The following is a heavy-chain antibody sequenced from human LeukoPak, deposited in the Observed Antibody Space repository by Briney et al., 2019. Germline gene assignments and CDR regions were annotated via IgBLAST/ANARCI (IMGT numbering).Heavy chain of an antibody. CDR3: ARGIPIGAAGTEDY. CDR2: ISSGSTYI. V-gene: IGHV3-21*01. J-gene: IGHJ4*02. CDR1: GFTFSSYS. D-gene: IGHD6-13*01. Sequence: GGSLRLSCAASGFTFSSYSMNWVRQAPGKGLEWVSSISSGSTYIYYADSVKGRFTISRDNAKNSLYLQMNGLRAEDTAVYYCARGIPIGAAGTEDYWGQGTLVTVFS.